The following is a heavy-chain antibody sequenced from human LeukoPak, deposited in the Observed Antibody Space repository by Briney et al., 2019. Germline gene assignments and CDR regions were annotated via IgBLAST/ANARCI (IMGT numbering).Heavy chain of an antibody. CDR3: ARGSGYYFPFDY. J-gene: IGHJ4*02. V-gene: IGHV4-4*07. D-gene: IGHD3-22*01. CDR1: GGSISSYY. Sequence: SETLSLTCTVSGGSISSYYWSWIRQPAGKGLEWIGRVYTSGSTNYNPSLKSRVTISVDTSKNQFSLKLSSVTAADTAVYYCARGSGYYFPFDYWGQGTLVTVSS. CDR2: VYTSGST.